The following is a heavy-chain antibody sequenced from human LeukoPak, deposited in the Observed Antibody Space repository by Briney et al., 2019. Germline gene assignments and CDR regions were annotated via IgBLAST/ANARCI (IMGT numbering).Heavy chain of an antibody. J-gene: IGHJ4*02. Sequence: PGGSLRLSCTGSGFTFGDYAMTWVRQAPGKGLEWVSFIRNDESNKYYTDSVKGRFTISRDNSKNTLYLQMNSLRAEDTAVYYCVGGTRKDSYESSGYYSYFDYWGQGTLVTVSS. CDR2: IRNDESNK. D-gene: IGHD3-22*01. V-gene: IGHV3-30*02. CDR1: GFTFGDYA. CDR3: VGGTRKDSYESSGYYSYFDY.